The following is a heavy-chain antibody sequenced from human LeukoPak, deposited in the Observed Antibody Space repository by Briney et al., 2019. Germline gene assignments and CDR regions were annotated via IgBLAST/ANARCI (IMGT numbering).Heavy chain of an antibody. V-gene: IGHV3-23*01. CDR3: AQDAIYYDILTGYSRANWFDP. CDR1: GFTFSSYA. CDR2: ISGSGGST. D-gene: IGHD3-9*01. J-gene: IGHJ5*02. Sequence: GGSLRLSCAASGFTFSSYAMSWVRQAPGKGLEWVSAISGSGGSTYYADSVKGRFTISRDNSKNTLYLQMNSLRAEDTAVYYCAQDAIYYDILTGYSRANWFDPWGQGTLVTVSS.